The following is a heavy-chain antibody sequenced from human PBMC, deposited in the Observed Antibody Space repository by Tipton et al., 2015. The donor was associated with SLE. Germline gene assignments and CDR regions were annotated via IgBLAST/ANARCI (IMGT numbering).Heavy chain of an antibody. V-gene: IGHV4-4*01. J-gene: IGHJ2*01. CDR2: IDHSGST. Sequence: TLSLTCAVSGGSIRSSNWWSWVRQPPGKGLEWIGEIDHSGSTNSRDNAKDSLHLHMSRLTAEDAAIYYCARHGLSSTYWYFDLWGRGTLVTVSS. CDR1: GGSIRSSNW. CDR3: FDL. D-gene: IGHD3-22*01.